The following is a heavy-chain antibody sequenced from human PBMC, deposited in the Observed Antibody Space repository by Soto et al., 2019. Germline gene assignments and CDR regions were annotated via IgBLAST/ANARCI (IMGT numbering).Heavy chain of an antibody. Sequence: PGGSLRLSWVGSGFTFSSNWMTWVRQAPGKGLEWVGNIRQDGSEKNYVDSVKGRFTISRDNAKNSLYLQMNSLRAEDTAVYYCAREIVVARGASHFDYWGPGTLVTVSS. CDR3: AREIVVARGASHFDY. CDR2: IRQDGSEK. V-gene: IGHV3-7*04. D-gene: IGHD2-2*01. CDR1: GFTFSSNW. J-gene: IGHJ4*02.